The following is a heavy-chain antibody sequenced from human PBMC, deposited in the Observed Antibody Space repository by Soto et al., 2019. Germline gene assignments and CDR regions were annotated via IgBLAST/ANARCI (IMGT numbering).Heavy chain of an antibody. J-gene: IGHJ4*02. CDR1: GFTFSTYW. CDR2: INSDGSTT. V-gene: IGHV3-74*01. Sequence: EVQLVESGGGLVQPGGSLRLSCAASGFTFSTYWMHWVRQAPGKGLVWVSRINSDGSTTSYADSVKGRFTISRDNAKNPLYLQMNSLRAEDTAVYYCARGVYCSGGSCYPIGIDYWGQGTLVTVSS. D-gene: IGHD2-15*01. CDR3: ARGVYCSGGSCYPIGIDY.